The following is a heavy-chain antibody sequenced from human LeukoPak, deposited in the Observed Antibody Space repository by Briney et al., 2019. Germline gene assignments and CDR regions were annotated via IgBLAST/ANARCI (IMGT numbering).Heavy chain of an antibody. J-gene: IGHJ5*02. CDR1: GFTFDDYG. CDR3: ATDGAGKYDWFDP. Sequence: GGSLRLSCAASGFTFDDYGMSWVRQAPGKGLEGVSYISSSSRTIYYVDSVKGRFTISRDNAKNSLSLQMTSLRAEDTAVYYCATDGAGKYDWFDPWGQGTLVTVYS. CDR2: ISSSSRTI. D-gene: IGHD3-10*01. V-gene: IGHV3-48*01.